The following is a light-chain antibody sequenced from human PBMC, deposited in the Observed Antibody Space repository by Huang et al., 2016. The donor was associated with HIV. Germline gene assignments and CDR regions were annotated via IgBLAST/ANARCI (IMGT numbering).Light chain of an antibody. V-gene: IGKV1-39*01. CDR1: QSIDTS. CDR3: QRSYSTPLT. J-gene: IGKJ4*01. Sequence: DIQMTQSASSLAASVGDRVTITCRASQSIDTSLNWYQQKSGKAPKQLIYAASILQSGVPSRFSGSGAGTGVTLTISRLQPGDWAPFYCQRSYSTPLTCGGGTKVEIK. CDR2: AAS.